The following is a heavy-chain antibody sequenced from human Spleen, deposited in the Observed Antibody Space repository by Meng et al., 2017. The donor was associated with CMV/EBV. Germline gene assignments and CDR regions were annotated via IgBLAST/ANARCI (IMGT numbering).Heavy chain of an antibody. Sequence: SETLSLTCSVSGDSISSNYYWAWIRQPPGKGLEWIGNIYHSGATYYNPSLKSRVTISVDTSKNQFSLKLSSVTAADTAVYYCARGYYDFWSGPLPYYYGMDVWGQGTTVTVSS. CDR2: IYHSGAT. D-gene: IGHD3-3*01. J-gene: IGHJ6*02. CDR3: ARGYYDFWSGPLPYYYGMDV. CDR1: GDSISSNYY. V-gene: IGHV4-38-2*02.